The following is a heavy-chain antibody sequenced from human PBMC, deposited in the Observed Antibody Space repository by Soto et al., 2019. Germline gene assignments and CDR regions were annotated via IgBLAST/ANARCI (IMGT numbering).Heavy chain of an antibody. CDR2: IYHSGST. V-gene: IGHV4-30-2*05. Sequence: SETLSLTCVVSGGSISSGGYSWSWIRQPPGKGLEWIGYIYHSGSTYYNPSLKSRVTISVDRSKNQFSLKLSSVTAADTAVYYCARDPIVGATIGAFDIWGQGTMVTVSS. D-gene: IGHD1-26*01. CDR1: GGSISSGGYS. J-gene: IGHJ3*02. CDR3: ARDPIVGATIGAFDI.